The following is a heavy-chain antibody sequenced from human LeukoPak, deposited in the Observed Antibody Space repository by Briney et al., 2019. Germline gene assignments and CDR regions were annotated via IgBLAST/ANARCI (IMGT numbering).Heavy chain of an antibody. CDR3: ARGPKAKYYYDSSGLGWFDP. CDR2: INPNSGGT. CDR1: GYTFTCYY. V-gene: IGHV1-2*02. Sequence: AXVKVSCKAXGYTFTCYYMHWVRQAPGQGVEWMGWINPNSGGTHYAQKFQGTVTMPRDTSISTAYMELSRLRSDDTAVYYCARGPKAKYYYDSSGLGWFDPWGQGTLVTVSS. D-gene: IGHD3-22*01. J-gene: IGHJ5*02.